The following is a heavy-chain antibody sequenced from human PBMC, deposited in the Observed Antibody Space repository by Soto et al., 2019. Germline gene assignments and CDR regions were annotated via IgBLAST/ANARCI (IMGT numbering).Heavy chain of an antibody. V-gene: IGHV4-59*01. CDR2: IYYSGST. CDR3: ARDIEMAYDY. CDR1: GGSISSYY. J-gene: IGHJ4*02. Sequence: PSETLSLTCTVSGGSISSYYWSWIRQPPGKGLEWIGYIYYSGSTNYNPSLKSRVTISVDTSKNQFSLKLSSVTAADTAVYYCARDIEMAYDYWGQGTLVTVSS. D-gene: IGHD1-26*01.